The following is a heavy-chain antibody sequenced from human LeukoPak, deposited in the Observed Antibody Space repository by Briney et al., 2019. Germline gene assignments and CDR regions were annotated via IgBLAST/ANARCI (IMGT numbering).Heavy chain of an antibody. CDR3: GRWREPENAFDI. CDR1: GFTFSSYG. CDR2: IRYDGSNK. Sequence: GGSLRLSCAASGFTFSSYGMHWVRQAPGKGLEWVAFIRYDGSNKYYADSVKGRFTISRDNSKNTLYLQMNSLRAEDTALYYCGRWREPENAFDIWGQGTMVTVSS. J-gene: IGHJ3*02. V-gene: IGHV3-30*02. D-gene: IGHD3-16*01.